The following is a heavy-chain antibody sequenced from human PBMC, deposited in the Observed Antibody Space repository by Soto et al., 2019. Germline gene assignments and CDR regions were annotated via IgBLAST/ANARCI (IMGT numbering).Heavy chain of an antibody. CDR3: ARDWYKYYYYGMDV. CDR2: ISSSSSYI. CDR1: GFTFSSYS. J-gene: IGHJ6*02. D-gene: IGHD1-1*01. Sequence: EVQLVESGGGLVKPGGSLRLSCAASGFTFSSYSMNWVRQAPEKGLEWVSSISSSSSYIYYADSVKGRFTISRDNAKNSLYLQMNSLRAEDTAVYYCARDWYKYYYYGMDVWGQGTTVTVSS. V-gene: IGHV3-21*01.